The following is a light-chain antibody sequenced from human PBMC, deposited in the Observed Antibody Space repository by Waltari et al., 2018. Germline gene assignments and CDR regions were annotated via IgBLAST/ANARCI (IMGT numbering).Light chain of an antibody. CDR2: DAS. V-gene: IGKV3-20*01. J-gene: IGKJ4*01. CDR1: QTVDNRF. Sequence: ENGLTQSPGTLSLSPGERAILSCRASQTVDNRFLAWYQLKPGQAPRRLIHDASSRATGIPDRFSGSGSGTDFTLTISRLEPEDSAVYYCHQCGGSQRTFGGGTRVEIK. CDR3: HQCGGSQRT.